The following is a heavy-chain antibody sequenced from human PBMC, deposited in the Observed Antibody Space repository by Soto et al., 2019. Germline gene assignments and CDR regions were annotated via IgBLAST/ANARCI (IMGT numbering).Heavy chain of an antibody. J-gene: IGHJ4*02. CDR3: AGENGGYGLWDY. D-gene: IGHD5-18*01. CDR1: GGSISSYY. CDR2: IYYSGST. V-gene: IGHV4-59*01. Sequence: QVQLQESGPGLVKPSETLSLTCTVSGGSISSYYWSWIRQPPGKGLEWIGYIYYSGSTNYNPSLTKRXXIXVXXAKNQFSLKLSSVTAADTAVYYCAGENGGYGLWDYWGQGTLVTVSS.